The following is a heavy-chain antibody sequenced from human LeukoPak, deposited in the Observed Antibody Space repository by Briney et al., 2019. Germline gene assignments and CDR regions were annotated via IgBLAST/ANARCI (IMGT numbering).Heavy chain of an antibody. D-gene: IGHD3-9*01. V-gene: IGHV5-51*01. J-gene: IGHJ4*02. CDR2: IYPGDSDT. CDR3: AGSDYDILTGYYTFFDY. Sequence: GESLKISCKGSGYSFTSYWIGWVRQMPGKGLEWMGIIYPGDSDTRYSPSFRGQVTISADKSISTAYLQWSSLKASDTAMYYCAGSDYDILTGYYTFFDYWGQGTLVTVSS. CDR1: GYSFTSYW.